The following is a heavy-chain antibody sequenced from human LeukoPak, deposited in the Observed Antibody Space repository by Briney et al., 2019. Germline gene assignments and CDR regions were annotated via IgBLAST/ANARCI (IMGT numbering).Heavy chain of an antibody. CDR1: GFTFSSYW. CDR2: INSDGSST. CDR3: ARGAYSDWLLSYLDY. J-gene: IGHJ4*02. D-gene: IGHD3-9*01. Sequence: GGSLRLSCAASGFTFSSYWMHWVRQAPGKGLVWVSRINSDGSSTSYADSVKGRFTISRDNAKNTLYLQMNSLRAEDTAVYYCARGAYSDWLLSYLDYWGQGTLVTVSS. V-gene: IGHV3-74*01.